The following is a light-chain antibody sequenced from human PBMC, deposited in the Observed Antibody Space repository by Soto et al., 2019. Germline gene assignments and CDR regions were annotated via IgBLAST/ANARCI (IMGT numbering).Light chain of an antibody. CDR1: QSVSSSY. CDR2: GAS. J-gene: IGKJ5*01. CDR3: QQYAEGTPIT. Sequence: EIVLTQSPGTLSLSPGERATLSCRASQSVSSSYLAWYQQKPGQAPRLLIYGASSRATGIPDRFSGSGSGTDFTLTISRLEPEDFAVYYCQQYAEGTPITFGQGTRLEIK. V-gene: IGKV3-20*01.